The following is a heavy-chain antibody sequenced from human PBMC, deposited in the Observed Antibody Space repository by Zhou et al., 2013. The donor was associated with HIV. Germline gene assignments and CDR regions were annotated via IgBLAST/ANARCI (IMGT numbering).Heavy chain of an antibody. J-gene: IGHJ5*02. V-gene: IGHV1-69*04. CDR2: VSPLHSVG. D-gene: IGHD3-22*01. Sequence: QVQLVQSGAEVKKPGSSVKVSCKASGDILSTDVVSWVRQARGQGLEWMGGVSPLHSVGHYPPKFQDRVTIIADESTSTAYLDLSSLRSEDTAVYYCARDQPKPYYYDSRGYYYSGHSWFDPWGQGTLVTVSS. CDR1: GDILSTDV. CDR3: ARDQPKPYYYDSRGYYYSGHSWFDP.